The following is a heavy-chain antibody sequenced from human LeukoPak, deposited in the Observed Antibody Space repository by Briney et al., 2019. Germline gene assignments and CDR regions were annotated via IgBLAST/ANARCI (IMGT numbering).Heavy chain of an antibody. D-gene: IGHD6-13*01. CDR2: IKSKADGGTT. Sequence: GGSLRLSCAASGFTFSSYSMNWVRQAPGKGLEWVGRIKSKADGGTTDYAAPVKGRFTISRDDSKNTLYLQMNSLKTEDTAVYYCTTDFGSSSWLWGQGTLVTVSS. V-gene: IGHV3-15*01. J-gene: IGHJ4*02. CDR1: GFTFSSYS. CDR3: TTDFGSSSWL.